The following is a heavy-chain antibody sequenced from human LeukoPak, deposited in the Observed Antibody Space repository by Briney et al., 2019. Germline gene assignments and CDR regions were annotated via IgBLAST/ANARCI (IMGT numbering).Heavy chain of an antibody. CDR1: GGSISSYY. CDR3: ARPGDYYDSSGYSRDAFDI. Sequence: PSETLSLTCTVSGGSISSYYWSWIRQPPGKGLEWIGYIYYSGSTDYNPSLKSRVTISVDTSKNQFSLKLSSVTAADTAVYYCARPGDYYDSSGYSRDAFDIWGQGTMVTVSS. CDR2: IYYSGST. D-gene: IGHD3-22*01. J-gene: IGHJ3*02. V-gene: IGHV4-59*01.